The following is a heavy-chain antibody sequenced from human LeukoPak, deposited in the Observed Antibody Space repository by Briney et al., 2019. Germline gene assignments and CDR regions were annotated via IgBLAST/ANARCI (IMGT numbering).Heavy chain of an antibody. CDR3: ERGWRGDHFDF. D-gene: IGHD3-16*01. J-gene: IGHJ4*02. CDR1: GDSIGSHY. Sequence: SETLSLTCTVAGDSIGSHYWSWIRQSPEKGLEWIGFINYSGPTSYSPSLKSRVTMSVDTSNNQFSLRLRSVSAAETAVYYCERGWRGDHFDFWGQGALVTASS. CDR2: INYSGPT. V-gene: IGHV4-59*11.